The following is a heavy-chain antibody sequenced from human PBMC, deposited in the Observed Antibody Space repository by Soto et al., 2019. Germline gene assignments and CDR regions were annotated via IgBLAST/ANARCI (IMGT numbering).Heavy chain of an antibody. CDR1: GGSLSTSSYY. D-gene: IGHD6-13*01. J-gene: IGHJ4*02. V-gene: IGHV4-39*01. CDR2: IYYSGST. CDR3: ARLIAAAGGNRAY. Sequence: SETLSLTCTVSGGSLSTSSYYWGWIRQPPGKGLEWIGSIYYSGSTYYNPSLKSRVTISADTSKNQFSLKLSSVTAADTAVYYCARLIAAAGGNRAYWGQGTLVTVSS.